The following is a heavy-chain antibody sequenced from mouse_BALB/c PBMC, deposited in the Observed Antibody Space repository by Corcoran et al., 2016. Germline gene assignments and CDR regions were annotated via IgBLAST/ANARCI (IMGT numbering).Heavy chain of an antibody. CDR2: INPYNDGT. Sequence: EVQLQQSGPELVKPGASVKMSCKASGYTFTSYVMHWVKQKPGQGLEWIGYINPYNDGTKYNEKFKGKATLTSDKSSSTAYMELSSLTSEDSAVYYCAREGRANWDAFAYWGQGTLVTVS. CDR3: AREGRANWDAFAY. J-gene: IGHJ3*01. D-gene: IGHD4-1*02. CDR1: GYTFTSYV. V-gene: IGHV1S136*01.